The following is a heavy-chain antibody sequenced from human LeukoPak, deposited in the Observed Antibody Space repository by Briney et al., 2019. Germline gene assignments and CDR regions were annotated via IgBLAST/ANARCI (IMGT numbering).Heavy chain of an antibody. J-gene: IGHJ4*02. CDR3: AKDLVDLRVVVVPAGGDY. Sequence: QPGGSLRLSCAASGFTFSSYAMSWVRQAPGKGLEWVSAISGSGGSTYYADSVKGRFTISRDNSKNTLYLQMNSLRAEDTAVYYCAKDLVDLRVVVVPAGGDYWGQGTLVTVSS. D-gene: IGHD2-2*01. V-gene: IGHV3-23*01. CDR2: ISGSGGST. CDR1: GFTFSSYA.